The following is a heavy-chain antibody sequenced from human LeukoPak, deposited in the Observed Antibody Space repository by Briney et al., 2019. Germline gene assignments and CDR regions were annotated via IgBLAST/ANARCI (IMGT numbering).Heavy chain of an antibody. CDR3: AKDQYYDFWSGYPPFDY. Sequence: GGSLRLPCAASGFTFSSYAMSWVRQAPGKGLEWVSAISGSGGSTYYADSVKGRFTISRDNSKNTLYLQMNSLRAEDTAVYYCAKDQYYDFWSGYPPFDYWGQGTLVTVSS. CDR1: GFTFSSYA. CDR2: ISGSGGST. J-gene: IGHJ4*02. D-gene: IGHD3-3*01. V-gene: IGHV3-23*01.